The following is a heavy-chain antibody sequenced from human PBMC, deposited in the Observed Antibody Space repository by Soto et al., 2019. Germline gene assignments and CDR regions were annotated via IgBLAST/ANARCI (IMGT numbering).Heavy chain of an antibody. Sequence: GASVEVSCKVSGYTLTELSMHWVRQAPGKGLEWMGGFDPEDGETIYAQKLQGRVTMTEDTSTDTAYMELSSLRSEDTAVYYCATATGAYYYDSSGRSNWYFDLWGRGTLVTVSS. D-gene: IGHD3-22*01. CDR1: GYTLTELS. CDR2: FDPEDGET. V-gene: IGHV1-24*01. CDR3: ATATGAYYYDSSGRSNWYFDL. J-gene: IGHJ2*01.